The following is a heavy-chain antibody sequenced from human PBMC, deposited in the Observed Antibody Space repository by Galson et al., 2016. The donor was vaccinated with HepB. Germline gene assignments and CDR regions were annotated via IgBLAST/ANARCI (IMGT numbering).Heavy chain of an antibody. CDR2: IYFSGNT. Sequence: SETLSLTCTVSGGSISSHYWSWIRQPPGKGLEWIGYIYFSGNTNYNPSLKSRVTISVDTSKNQFSLKLSSVTAADTAVYYCASQISTECGGCCYLFDYWGQGTLVTVYS. CDR1: GGSISSHY. J-gene: IGHJ4*02. CDR3: ASQISTECGGCCYLFDY. V-gene: IGHV4-59*11. D-gene: IGHD2-15*01.